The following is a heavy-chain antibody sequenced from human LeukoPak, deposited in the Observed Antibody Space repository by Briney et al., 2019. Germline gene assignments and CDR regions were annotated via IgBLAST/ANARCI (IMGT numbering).Heavy chain of an antibody. J-gene: IGHJ4*02. CDR3: ASLLSRQGGYFDY. V-gene: IGHV3-43*02. CDR2: ISGDGGST. D-gene: IGHD6-6*01. Sequence: GGSLRLSCAASGFTFDDFAMHWVRQAPGKGLECVSLISGDGGSTYHADSVRGRFSISRDNSKNSLYLQMNSLRAEDPAVYYCASLLSRQGGYFDYWGQGTLVTVSS. CDR1: GFTFDDFA.